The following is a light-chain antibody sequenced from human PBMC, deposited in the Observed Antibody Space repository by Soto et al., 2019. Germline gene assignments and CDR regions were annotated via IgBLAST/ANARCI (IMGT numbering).Light chain of an antibody. CDR1: QTISNW. CDR2: DAS. Sequence: VPITLSPATLSANVRDRVTFSCRASQTISNWLAWYQQKPGKAPKLLIYDASSLESGVPSRFSGSGSGTEFTLTISSLQPGDFATYHCQEYKTWTFAQG. J-gene: IGKJ1*01. CDR3: QEYKTWT. V-gene: IGKV1-5*01.